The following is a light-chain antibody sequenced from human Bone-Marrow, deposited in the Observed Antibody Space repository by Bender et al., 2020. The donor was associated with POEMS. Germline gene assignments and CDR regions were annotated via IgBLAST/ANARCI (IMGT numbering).Light chain of an antibody. CDR2: DVS. CDR1: SNDVGAHNF. CDR3: CSYAGSGSLVV. J-gene: IGLJ2*01. V-gene: IGLV2-23*02. Sequence: QSALTQPASVSGSPGQSITISCSGTSNDVGAHNFVSWYQHYPGKAPKLMISDVSIRPSGTSNRFSGSKSANTASLTISGLQAEDEADYYCCSYAGSGSLVVFGGGTKLTVL.